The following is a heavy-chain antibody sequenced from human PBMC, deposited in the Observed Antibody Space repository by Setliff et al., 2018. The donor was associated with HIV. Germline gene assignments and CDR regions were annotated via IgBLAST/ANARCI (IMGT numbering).Heavy chain of an antibody. CDR3: ARDGGMGVYHMDV. V-gene: IGHV3-48*01. CDR1: VFAFKIHN. Sequence: PGGSLRLSCAASVFAFKIHNMNWVRQAPGKGLEWPSYISYTSRTIYYADSVKGRFTISRDNDKNSLYLQMDSLRAEDTAVYYCARDGGMGVYHMDVWGKGTTVTVSS. D-gene: IGHD2-8*02. CDR2: ISYTSRTI. J-gene: IGHJ6*03.